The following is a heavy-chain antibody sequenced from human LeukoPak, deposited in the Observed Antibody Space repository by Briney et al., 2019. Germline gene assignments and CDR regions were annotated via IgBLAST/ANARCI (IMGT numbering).Heavy chain of an antibody. Sequence: ASVKVSCKAPGYTFTGYYMHWVRQAPGQGLEWTGWINPNSGGTNYAQKFQGRVTMTRDTSISTAYMELSRLRSDDTAVYYCARGAFITMVRGVTRYYYYYMDVWGKGTTVTVSS. J-gene: IGHJ6*03. CDR3: ARGAFITMVRGVTRYYYYYMDV. CDR1: GYTFTGYY. V-gene: IGHV1-2*02. D-gene: IGHD3-10*01. CDR2: INPNSGGT.